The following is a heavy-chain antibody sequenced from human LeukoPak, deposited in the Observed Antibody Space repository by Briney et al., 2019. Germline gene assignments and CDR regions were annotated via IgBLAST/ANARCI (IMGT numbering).Heavy chain of an antibody. CDR1: GFTFSSYG. CDR2: IRYDGSNK. J-gene: IGHJ4*02. Sequence: PGGSLRLSCAASGFTFSSYGMHWVRQAPGKGLEWVAFIRYDGSNKYYADSVKGRFTISRDNSKNTLYLQMNSLRAEDTAVYYCAKNQDYCSSTSCYYFDYWGQGTLVTVSS. CDR3: AKNQDYCSSTSCYYFDY. V-gene: IGHV3-30*02. D-gene: IGHD2-2*01.